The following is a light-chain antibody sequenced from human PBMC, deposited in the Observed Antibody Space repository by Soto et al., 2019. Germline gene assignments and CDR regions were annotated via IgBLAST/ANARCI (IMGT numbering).Light chain of an antibody. CDR2: GAS. CDR3: QQYGSSPWT. CDR1: QLFSSN. V-gene: IGKV3-20*01. Sequence: EIVLTQSPATLCLSPGERATLSCRASQLFSSNLAWYQRRPGQAPRLLIYGASSRATGIPDRFSGSGSGTDFTLTISRLEPEDFAVYYCQQYGSSPWTFGQGTKVDIK. J-gene: IGKJ1*01.